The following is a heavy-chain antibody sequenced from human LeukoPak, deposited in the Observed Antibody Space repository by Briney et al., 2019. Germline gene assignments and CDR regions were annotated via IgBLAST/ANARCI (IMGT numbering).Heavy chain of an antibody. CDR2: ISSSGSTI. CDR3: ARDRRVVTYYYFDY. Sequence: GGSLRLSCAASGFTFSSYSMNWVRQAPGKGLEWVSYISSSGSTIYYADSVKGRFTISRDNAKNSLYLQMNSLRAEDTAVYYCARDRRVVTYYYFDYWGQGTLVTVSS. V-gene: IGHV3-48*04. D-gene: IGHD2-21*02. CDR1: GFTFSSYS. J-gene: IGHJ4*02.